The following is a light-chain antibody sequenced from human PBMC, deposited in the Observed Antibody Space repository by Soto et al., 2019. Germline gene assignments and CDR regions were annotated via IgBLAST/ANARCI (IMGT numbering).Light chain of an antibody. CDR1: QAVNTR. CDR3: QQRSNWPLIT. CDR2: LTS. J-gene: IGKJ5*01. V-gene: IGKV3-11*01. Sequence: EIVVTQSPATLSSFPGDRVTLSCRASQAVNTRLAWYQHKPGQAPRLLIYLTSNRAAGIPARFSGSGSETDFTLTISGLEPEDFAVYYCQQRSNWPLITFGQGTRLEI.